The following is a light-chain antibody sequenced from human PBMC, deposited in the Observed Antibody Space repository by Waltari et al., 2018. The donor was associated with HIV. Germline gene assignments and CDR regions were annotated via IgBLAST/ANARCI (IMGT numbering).Light chain of an antibody. J-gene: IGKJ2*01. CDR1: QSVLSSSNNKNY. Sequence: DIVMTQSPDSLTVFLGERATIHCKSSQSVLSSSNNKNYLAWYQQKAGQPPKLLIYWASTRESGVPDRFSASGSGTDFSLTISSLQAEDVAVYYCQQYYSTPYTFGQGTKLEIK. V-gene: IGKV4-1*01. CDR3: QQYYSTPYT. CDR2: WAS.